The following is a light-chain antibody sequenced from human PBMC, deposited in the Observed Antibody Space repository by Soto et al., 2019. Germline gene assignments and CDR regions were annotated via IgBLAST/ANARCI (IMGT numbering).Light chain of an antibody. Sequence: DIQVTQSPSSVDASVGDRVTITCRARQDIAAYLAWYQHKPGRAPELLIHAASSLQSGDPSRFSGSGSGTDFTLTINSLQPKDFATYYWQQAYSFTITFGQGTRL. CDR3: QQAYSFTIT. J-gene: IGKJ5*01. CDR2: AAS. CDR1: QDIAAY. V-gene: IGKV1D-12*01.